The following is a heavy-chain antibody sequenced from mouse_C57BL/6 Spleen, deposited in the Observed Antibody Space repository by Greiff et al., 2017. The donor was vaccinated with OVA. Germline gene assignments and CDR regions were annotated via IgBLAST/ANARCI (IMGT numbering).Heavy chain of an antibody. Sequence: QVQLQQPGAELVKPGASVKLSCKASGYTFTSYWMQWVKQRPGQGLEWIGEIDPSDSYTNYNQKFKGKATLTVDTSSSTAYMQLSSLTSEDSAVYYCARANWDGYVDVWGTGTTVTVSA. CDR3: ARANWDGYVDV. CDR2: IDPSDSYT. V-gene: IGHV1-50*01. CDR1: GYTFTSYW. J-gene: IGHJ1*03. D-gene: IGHD4-1*01.